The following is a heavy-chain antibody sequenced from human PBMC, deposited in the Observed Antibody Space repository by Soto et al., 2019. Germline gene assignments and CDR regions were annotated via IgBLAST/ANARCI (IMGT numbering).Heavy chain of an antibody. D-gene: IGHD3-16*02. J-gene: IGHJ4*02. Sequence: ASVKVSCKASGYTFTSYYMHWVRQAPGQGLEWMGWINPNSGGTNYAQKFQGWVTMTRDTSISTAYMELSRLRSDDTAVYYCARGNYVWGSYRYTLDYWGQGTLVTVSS. CDR2: INPNSGGT. V-gene: IGHV1-2*04. CDR1: GYTFTSYY. CDR3: ARGNYVWGSYRYTLDY.